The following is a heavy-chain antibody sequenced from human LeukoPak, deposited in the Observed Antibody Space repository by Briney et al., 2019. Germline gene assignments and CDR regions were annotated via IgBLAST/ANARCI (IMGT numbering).Heavy chain of an antibody. D-gene: IGHD6-6*01. Sequence: GAAVKVSCKASGYTFTGYYMHWVRQAPGQGLEWMGWINPNSGGTNYAQKFQGRVTMTRDTSISTAYMELSRLRSDDTAVYYCARADVWVQLVPYYYYYMDVWGKGTTVTVSS. CDR3: ARADVWVQLVPYYYYYMDV. J-gene: IGHJ6*03. V-gene: IGHV1-2*02. CDR2: INPNSGGT. CDR1: GYTFTGYY.